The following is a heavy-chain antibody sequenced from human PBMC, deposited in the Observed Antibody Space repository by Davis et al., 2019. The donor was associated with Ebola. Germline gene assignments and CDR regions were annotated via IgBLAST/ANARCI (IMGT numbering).Heavy chain of an antibody. J-gene: IGHJ6*02. D-gene: IGHD2-15*01. CDR1: GYSISSGYY. CDR3: ARASTTYCSGGTCYYFGLDV. CDR2: INHSGST. Sequence: MPSETLSLTCTVSGYSISSGYYWGWIRQPPGKGLEWIGSINHSGSTYYNSSLKSRISMSVDTSKNQFSLKLNPVTAADTAVYYCARASTTYCSGGTCYYFGLDVWGHGTTVTVSS. V-gene: IGHV4-38-2*02.